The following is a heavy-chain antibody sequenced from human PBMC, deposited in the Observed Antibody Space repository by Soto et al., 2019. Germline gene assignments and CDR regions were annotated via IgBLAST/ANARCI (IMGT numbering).Heavy chain of an antibody. J-gene: IGHJ5*02. CDR3: ARGVTVTTWQTWFDP. CDR2: IYPGDSDT. D-gene: IGHD4-4*01. V-gene: IGHV5-51*01. CDR1: GYSFPCYW. Sequence: LKLSCKGSGYSFPCYWIGWLRQMPGKDMERIGIIYPGDSDTRYSPSFQGQVTISADKSISTAYLQWSRLKASHPAMYYCARGVTVTTWQTWFDPWGPGTMVAASS.